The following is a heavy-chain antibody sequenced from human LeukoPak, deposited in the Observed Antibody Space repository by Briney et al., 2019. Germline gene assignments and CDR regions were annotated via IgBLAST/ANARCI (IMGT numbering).Heavy chain of an antibody. CDR3: ARDGGEGWLTTGSLSFDY. Sequence: GGSLRLSCAASGFTFSSYSMNWVRQAPGKGLEWVSSISSSSSYIYYADSVKGRFTISRDNAKNSLYLQMNSLRAEDTAVYYCARDGGEGWLTTGSLSFDYWGPGTLVTVSS. CDR2: ISSSSSYI. J-gene: IGHJ4*02. D-gene: IGHD4-17*01. CDR1: GFTFSSYS. V-gene: IGHV3-21*01.